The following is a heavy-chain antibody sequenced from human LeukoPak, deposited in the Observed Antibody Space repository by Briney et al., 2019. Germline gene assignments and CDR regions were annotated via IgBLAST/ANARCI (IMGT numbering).Heavy chain of an antibody. CDR3: ARGPSWALFDS. V-gene: IGHV1-3*01. CDR2: INVGNGNT. CDR1: GYTFTSYA. J-gene: IGHJ4*02. D-gene: IGHD3-16*01. Sequence: GASVKVSCKASGYTFTSYAMHWVRQAPGQRLEWMGWINVGNGNTRYSQNFQGRVTITRDTSASTAYMELSSLRSEDTAVYYCARGPSWALFDSWGQGTLVTVSS.